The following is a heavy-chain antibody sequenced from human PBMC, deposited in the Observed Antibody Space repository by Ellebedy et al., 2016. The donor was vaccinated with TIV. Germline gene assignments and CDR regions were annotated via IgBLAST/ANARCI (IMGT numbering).Heavy chain of an antibody. V-gene: IGHV3-21*01. J-gene: IGHJ3*02. Sequence: GGSLRLSXAASGFTFSNYNMNWVRQAPGKGLEWVSSISSSGSYIYYADSVRGRFTISRDNAKNSLYLQMNSLRAEDTAVYYCARGWGRGDGALDIWGQGTMVTVSS. CDR3: ARGWGRGDGALDI. CDR1: GFTFSNYN. CDR2: ISSSGSYI. D-gene: IGHD2-21*02.